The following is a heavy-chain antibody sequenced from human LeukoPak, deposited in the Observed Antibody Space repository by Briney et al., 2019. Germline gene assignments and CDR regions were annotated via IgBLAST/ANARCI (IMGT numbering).Heavy chain of an antibody. CDR3: VRHRPPTLIVPAGDFDC. Sequence: PSETLSLTCSVSGGSISSISYYWGWTRQPPGKVLEWMGSVFHSGRTYYNPSLNSRLTISVDTSNNQFSLKLTSVTAADTALYHCVRHRPPTLIVPAGDFDCWGQGTLVTV. D-gene: IGHD2-2*01. CDR1: GGSISSISYY. J-gene: IGHJ4*02. CDR2: VFHSGRT. V-gene: IGHV4-39*01.